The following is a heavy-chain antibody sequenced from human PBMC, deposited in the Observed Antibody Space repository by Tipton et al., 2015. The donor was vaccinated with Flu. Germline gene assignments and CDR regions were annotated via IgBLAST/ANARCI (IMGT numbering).Heavy chain of an antibody. V-gene: IGHV3-21*01. Sequence: SLRLSCAASGFTFSSYSMNWVRQAPGKGLEWVSSISSSSSYIYYADSVKGRFTISRDNAKNSLYLQMNSLRAEDTAVYYCARDGPSGYSYIDYWGQGTLVTVSS. CDR1: GFTFSSYS. D-gene: IGHD5-18*01. J-gene: IGHJ4*02. CDR3: ARDGPSGYSYIDY. CDR2: ISSSSSYI.